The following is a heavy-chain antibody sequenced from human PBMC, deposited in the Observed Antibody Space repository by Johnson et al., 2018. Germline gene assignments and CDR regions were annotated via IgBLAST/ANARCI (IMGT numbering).Heavy chain of an antibody. Sequence: QVQLVQSGGGVVQPGRSLRLSCAASGFTFSSYGMHWVRQAPGKGLEWVAVIWYDGSYKYYADSVKGRFTISRDNSKDTLYLQMNGLRAEDTAVYYCARDCAPRGYYGMDVWGQGTTVTVSS. J-gene: IGHJ6*02. D-gene: IGHD2-21*01. CDR1: GFTFSSYG. CDR3: ARDCAPRGYYGMDV. CDR2: IWYDGSYK. V-gene: IGHV3-33*01.